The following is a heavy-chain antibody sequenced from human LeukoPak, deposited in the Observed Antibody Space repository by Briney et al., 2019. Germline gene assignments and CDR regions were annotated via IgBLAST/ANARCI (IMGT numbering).Heavy chain of an antibody. CDR2: ISSSSSTM. Sequence: GGSLRLSCAASGFTFSSYSMNWVRQAPGKGLEWVSYISSSSSTMYYADSVKGRFTISRDNAKNSLYLQMNSLRAEDTAVYYCAKDRSDSSSWYSGVAFDIWGQGTLVTVSS. J-gene: IGHJ3*02. V-gene: IGHV3-48*01. D-gene: IGHD6-13*01. CDR1: GFTFSSYS. CDR3: AKDRSDSSSWYSGVAFDI.